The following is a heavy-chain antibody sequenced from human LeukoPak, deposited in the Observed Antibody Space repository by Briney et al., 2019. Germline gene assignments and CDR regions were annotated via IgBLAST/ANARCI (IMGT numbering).Heavy chain of an antibody. V-gene: IGHV3-23*01. D-gene: IGHD2-8*01. CDR1: GFTFSSYA. CDR2: ISGSGGSI. J-gene: IGHJ4*02. Sequence: GGSLRLSCAASGFTFSSYAMSWVRQAPGKGLEWVSAISGSGGSIYYADSVKGRFTISRDNSKNTLYLQLNSVKAEDTAVYYCAKAGWYYLWGQGTLVTVSS. CDR3: AKAGWYYL.